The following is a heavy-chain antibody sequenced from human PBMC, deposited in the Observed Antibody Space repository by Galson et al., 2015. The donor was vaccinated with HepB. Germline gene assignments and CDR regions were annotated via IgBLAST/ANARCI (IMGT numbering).Heavy chain of an antibody. J-gene: IGHJ4*02. Sequence: SVKVSCKVSGYTLTELSMHWVRQAPGKGLEWMGGFDPEDGETFYAQKFQGRVTMTEDTSTDTAYMELSSLRSEDTAVYYCATTPDYGGKFDYWGQGTLVTVSS. CDR3: ATTPDYGGKFDY. CDR1: GYTLTELS. V-gene: IGHV1-24*01. CDR2: FDPEDGET. D-gene: IGHD4-23*01.